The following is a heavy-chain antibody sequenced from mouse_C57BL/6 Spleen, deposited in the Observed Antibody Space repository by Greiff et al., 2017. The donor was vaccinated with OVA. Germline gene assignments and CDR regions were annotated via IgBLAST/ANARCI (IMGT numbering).Heavy chain of an antibody. D-gene: IGHD1-1*01. CDR3: ARRDGSSYAWYFDV. CDR1: GFTFSDYG. V-gene: IGHV5-17*01. Sequence: EVKVVESGGGLVKPGGSLKLSCAASGFTFSDYGMHWVRQAPEKGLEWVAYISSGSSTIYYADTVKGRFTISRDNAKNTLFLQMTSLRSEDTAMYYCARRDGSSYAWYFDVWGTGTTVTVSS. J-gene: IGHJ1*03. CDR2: ISSGSSTI.